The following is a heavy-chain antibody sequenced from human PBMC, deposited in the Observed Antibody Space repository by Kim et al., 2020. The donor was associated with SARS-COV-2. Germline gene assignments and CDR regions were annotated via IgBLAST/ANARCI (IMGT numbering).Heavy chain of an antibody. D-gene: IGHD1-26*01. J-gene: IGHJ4*02. Sequence: GWSLRLSCAASGFTFSSYSMNWVRQAPGKGLEWVSYISSSSSTIYYADSVKGRFTISRDNAKNSLYLQMNSLRAEDTAVYYCARVGDGGSYDYWGQGTLVTVSS. CDR3: ARVGDGGSYDY. CDR1: GFTFSSYS. V-gene: IGHV3-48*04. CDR2: ISSSSSTI.